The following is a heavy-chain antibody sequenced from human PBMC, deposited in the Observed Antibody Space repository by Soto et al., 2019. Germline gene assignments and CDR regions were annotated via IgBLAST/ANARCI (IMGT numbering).Heavy chain of an antibody. CDR3: ARSLSYSSGWIDY. V-gene: IGHV3-11*06. J-gene: IGHJ4*02. Sequence: ESGGGLVKPGGSLRLSCAASGFTFSDYYMSWIRQAPGKGLEWVSYISSSSSYTNYADSVKGRFTISRDNAKNSLYLQMNSLRAEDTAVYYCARSLSYSSGWIDYWGQGTLVTVSS. D-gene: IGHD6-19*01. CDR2: ISSSSSYT. CDR1: GFTFSDYY.